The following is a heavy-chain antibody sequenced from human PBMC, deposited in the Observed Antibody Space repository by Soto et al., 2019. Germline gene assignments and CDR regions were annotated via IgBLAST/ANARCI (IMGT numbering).Heavy chain of an antibody. Sequence: GASVKVSCKASGYTFTSYYMHWVRQAPGQGLEWMGIINPSGGSTSYAQKFQGRVTMTRDTSTSTVYMELSSLRSEDTAVYYCARDTGITMVRGVTGTLDYWGQGTLVTVSS. CDR3: ARDTGITMVRGVTGTLDY. J-gene: IGHJ4*02. CDR2: INPSGGST. CDR1: GYTFTSYY. D-gene: IGHD3-10*01. V-gene: IGHV1-46*01.